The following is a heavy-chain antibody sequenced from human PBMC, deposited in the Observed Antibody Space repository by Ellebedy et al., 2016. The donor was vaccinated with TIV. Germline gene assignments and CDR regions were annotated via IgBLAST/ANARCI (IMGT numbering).Heavy chain of an antibody. V-gene: IGHV3-15*01. J-gene: IGHJ6*02. Sequence: GESLKISCAASGFTFSYAWMSWVRQAPGKGLEWVGRIKSKSAGGTTDYAAPVRGRFTISRDDSKNTLYLEMNNLKSEDTAVYHCTTDRAARLWVYYYYAMDVWGQGTTVAVSS. CDR3: TTDRAARLWVYYYYAMDV. CDR1: GFTFSYAW. CDR2: IKSKSAGGTT. D-gene: IGHD6-6*01.